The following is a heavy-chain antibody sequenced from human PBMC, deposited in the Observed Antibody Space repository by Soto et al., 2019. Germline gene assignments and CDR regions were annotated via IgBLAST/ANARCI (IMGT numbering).Heavy chain of an antibody. V-gene: IGHV3-23*01. CDR2: ISGSGSIT. J-gene: IGHJ5*02. CDR3: AKGPKESCSRPPCNWFDP. D-gene: IGHD2-15*01. Sequence: EVQLLESGGGLVQPGGSLRLSCAASGFTFSNYAVTWVRQAPGKGLEWVSEISGSGSITYYADSVKGRFTISRDNSKNMLYLQMNSLRAEDTALYSCAKGPKESCSRPPCNWFDPWGQGTLVTVSS. CDR1: GFTFSNYA.